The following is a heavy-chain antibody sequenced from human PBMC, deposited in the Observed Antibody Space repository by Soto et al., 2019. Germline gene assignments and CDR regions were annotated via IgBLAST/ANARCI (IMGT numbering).Heavy chain of an antibody. D-gene: IGHD1-26*01. V-gene: IGHV6-1*01. CDR1: GDSVSSNSAG. CDR2: TYYRSKWYY. J-gene: IGHJ4*01. CDR3: ARGEQYSGRIFDY. Sequence: SQTLSLPCGITGDSVSSNSAGCSWVRQSPSRGLEWLGRTYYRSKWYYEYAVSVRGRITINPDTSKNQYSLQLNSVTPEDTAVYFCARGEQYSGRIFDYWGQGTLVTVS.